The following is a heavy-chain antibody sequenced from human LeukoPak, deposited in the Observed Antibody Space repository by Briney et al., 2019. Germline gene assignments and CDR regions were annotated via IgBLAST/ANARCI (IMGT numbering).Heavy chain of an antibody. CDR1: GYTFTSYG. D-gene: IGHD6-6*01. CDR2: ISAYNGNT. J-gene: IGHJ4*02. CDR3: ARVDSSSIYFDY. V-gene: IGHV1-18*01. Sequence: ASVTVSCTASGYTFTSYGISWVRQAPGQGLEWVGWISAYNGNTNYAQKLQGRVTMTADTSTSTAYMELRSLRSDDTAVYYCARVDSSSIYFDYWGQGTLVTVSS.